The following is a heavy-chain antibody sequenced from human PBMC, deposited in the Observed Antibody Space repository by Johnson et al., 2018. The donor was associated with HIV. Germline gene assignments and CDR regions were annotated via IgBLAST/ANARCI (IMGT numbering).Heavy chain of an antibody. CDR3: AKSWLEDAFDI. Sequence: VQLVESGGGVVQPGGSLRLSCAASGFTFSSYGMHWVRQAPGKGLEWVSGISWNSGRIVYADSVKGRFTISRDNAKNSLYLQMNSLRGDDTALYYCAKSWLEDAFDIWGQGTMVTVSS. J-gene: IGHJ3*02. V-gene: IGHV3-9*01. CDR2: ISWNSGRI. D-gene: IGHD3-3*01. CDR1: GFTFSSYG.